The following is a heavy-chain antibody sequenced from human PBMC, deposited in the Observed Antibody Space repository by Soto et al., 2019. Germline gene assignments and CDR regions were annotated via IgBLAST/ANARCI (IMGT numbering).Heavy chain of an antibody. J-gene: IGHJ4*02. CDR2: IFYSGSI. CDR1: GDSISSSNYF. V-gene: IGHV4-39*01. D-gene: IGHD3-10*01. Sequence: PSETLSLTCTVSGDSISSSNYFWGWIRQPPGKGLEWIGTIFYSGSIYYNPSLKSRVTISVDTSKNQFSLKLTSVTAADTALYYCARRYGWLYFDYWGQGSLVTVSS. CDR3: ARRYGWLYFDY.